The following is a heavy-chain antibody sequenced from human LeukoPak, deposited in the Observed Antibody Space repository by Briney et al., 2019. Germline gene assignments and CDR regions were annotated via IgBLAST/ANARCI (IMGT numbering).Heavy chain of an antibody. D-gene: IGHD6-13*01. CDR1: GGTFSSYA. V-gene: IGHV1-69*04. CDR2: IIPILGIA. J-gene: IGHJ6*02. Sequence: GASVKVSCKASGGTFSSYAISWVRQAPGQGLEWMGRIIPILGIANYAQKFQGRVTITADKSTSTAYMELSSLRSEDTAVYYCARDAAGCYYYGMDVWGQGITVTVSS. CDR3: ARDAAGCYYYGMDV.